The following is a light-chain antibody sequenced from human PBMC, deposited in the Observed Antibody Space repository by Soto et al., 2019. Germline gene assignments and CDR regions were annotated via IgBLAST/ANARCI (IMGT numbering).Light chain of an antibody. Sequence: EIVLTQSPATLSLSPGERDTLSCRASQSVSSYLAWYQQKPGQAPRLLIYDASNRATGIPARFSGSGSGTDFTRTISSLEPEDFAVYYCQQRRTFGQGTRLEIK. CDR2: DAS. V-gene: IGKV3-11*01. J-gene: IGKJ5*01. CDR3: QQRRT. CDR1: QSVSSY.